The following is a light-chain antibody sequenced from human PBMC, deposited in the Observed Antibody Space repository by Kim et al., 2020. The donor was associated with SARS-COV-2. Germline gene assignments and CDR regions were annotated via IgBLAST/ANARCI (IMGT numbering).Light chain of an antibody. Sequence: SASVGHRVTLTCRASEDIRIYLNCFQQRTGKAPKVLIYGVSYVETGVPSRFSGSGCGTHFSFTMSSLEPEDSATYYCQQYDVLPRTLGGGTKVE. V-gene: IGKV1-33*01. CDR2: GVS. CDR3: QQYDVLPRT. J-gene: IGKJ4*01. CDR1: EDIRIY.